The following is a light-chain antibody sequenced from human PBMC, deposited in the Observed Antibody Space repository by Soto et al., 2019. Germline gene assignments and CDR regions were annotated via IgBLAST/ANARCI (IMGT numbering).Light chain of an antibody. CDR1: QSVSSN. V-gene: IGKV3-15*01. Sequence: EIVMTQSPATLSVSPGERATLSCRASQSVSSNLAWYQQKPGQAPRLLIYAATTRATDVPARFSGSGSGTEFTLTINSLQSEDFAVYYCQHYNNWPPVTFGGGTKVEIK. J-gene: IGKJ4*01. CDR2: AAT. CDR3: QHYNNWPPVT.